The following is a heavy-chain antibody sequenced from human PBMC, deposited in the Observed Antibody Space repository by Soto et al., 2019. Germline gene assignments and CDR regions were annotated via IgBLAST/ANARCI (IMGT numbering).Heavy chain of an antibody. D-gene: IGHD6-13*01. J-gene: IGHJ4*02. CDR1: GGSIGNSY. CDR3: ARHSSSWPIFDY. V-gene: IGHV4-59*08. CDR2: IYYSGSS. Sequence: SEILSLTCTVSGGSIGNSYWSWIRQSPGKGLEWIGYIYYSGSSNYNPSLKSRVSISVDTSKNQFSLKLSSVTAADTAVYYCARHSSSWPIFDYWGQGTLVTVS.